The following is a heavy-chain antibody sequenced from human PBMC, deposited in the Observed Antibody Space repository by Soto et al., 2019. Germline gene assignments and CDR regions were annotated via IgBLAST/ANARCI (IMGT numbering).Heavy chain of an antibody. CDR3: ARVTYCSGGSCYSSGYSYGSYYFDY. CDR2: ISSSSSYI. CDR1: GFTFSSYS. Sequence: LRLSCAASGFTFSSYSMNWVRQAPGKGLEWVSSISSSSSYIYYADSVKGRFTISRDNAKNSLYLQMNSLRAEDTAVYYCARVTYCSGGSCYSSGYSYGSYYFDYWGQGTLVTVSS. J-gene: IGHJ4*02. V-gene: IGHV3-21*01. D-gene: IGHD2-15*01.